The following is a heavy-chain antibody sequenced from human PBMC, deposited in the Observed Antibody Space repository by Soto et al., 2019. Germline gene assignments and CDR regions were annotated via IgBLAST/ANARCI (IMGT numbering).Heavy chain of an antibody. CDR1: GGTFSSYT. V-gene: IGHV1-69*02. Sequence: SVKVSCKASGGTFSSYTISWVRQAPGQGLEWMGRIIPILGIANYAQKFQGRVTITADKSTSTAYMELSSLRSEDTAVYYCARAIQLGYCSGGSCYSFDYWGQGTLVTVSS. D-gene: IGHD2-15*01. J-gene: IGHJ4*02. CDR3: ARAIQLGYCSGGSCYSFDY. CDR2: IIPILGIA.